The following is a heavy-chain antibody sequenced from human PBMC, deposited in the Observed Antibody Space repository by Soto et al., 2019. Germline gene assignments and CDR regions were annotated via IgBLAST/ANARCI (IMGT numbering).Heavy chain of an antibody. J-gene: IGHJ6*02. CDR2: MNPNSGNT. V-gene: IGHV1-8*01. Sequence: QVQLVQYGAEVKKPGASVKVSCKASGYSCTSYDINWVRQATGQGLEWMGWMNPNSGNTGYAQKFQGRVTMTRNASISTAYMELSSLRSEDTAVYYSAREKTSYGMDVWGQGTTVTVSS. CDR1: GYSCTSYD. CDR3: AREKTSYGMDV.